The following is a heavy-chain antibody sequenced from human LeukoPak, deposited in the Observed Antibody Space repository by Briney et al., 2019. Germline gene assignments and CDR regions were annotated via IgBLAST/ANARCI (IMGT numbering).Heavy chain of an antibody. CDR1: GYTFTGYY. D-gene: IGHD3-10*01. V-gene: IGHV1-2*02. CDR2: INPNSGGT. J-gene: IGHJ6*03. Sequence: ASVKVSCKASGYTFTGYYMHWVRQAPGQGLEWMGWINPNSGGTNYAQKFQGRVTMTTDTSISTAYMELSRLRTDDTAVYYCARAQGLTYGSGSYYYYYYMDVWGKGTTVTISS. CDR3: ARAQGLTYGSGSYYYYYYMDV.